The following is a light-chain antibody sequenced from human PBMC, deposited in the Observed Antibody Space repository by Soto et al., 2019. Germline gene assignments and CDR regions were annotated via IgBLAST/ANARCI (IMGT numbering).Light chain of an antibody. J-gene: IGKJ1*01. CDR3: QQYGSSGT. Sequence: EIVLTQSPGTLSLSPGERSTLSCRASQSVSSSYLAWYQQKPGXAPXXLIYGASSRATGIPDRFSGSGSGTEFTLTISRLEPEDFAVYYCQQYGSSGTFGQGTKVDI. V-gene: IGKV3-20*01. CDR1: QSVSSSY. CDR2: GAS.